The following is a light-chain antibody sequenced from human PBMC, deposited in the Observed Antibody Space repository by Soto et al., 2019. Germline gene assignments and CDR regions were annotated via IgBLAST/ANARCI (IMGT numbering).Light chain of an antibody. J-gene: IGKJ1*01. V-gene: IGKV3-20*01. CDR3: QQYGSSGT. CDR1: QSVSNNY. CDR2: GAS. Sequence: EIVLTQSPGTLSLPPGERATLSCRASQSVSNNYLAWYQQKPGQAPRLLIYGASNRATGIPDRFSGSGSGTDFTLTISRLEPEDFAVYYCQQYGSSGTLGQGTKVDI.